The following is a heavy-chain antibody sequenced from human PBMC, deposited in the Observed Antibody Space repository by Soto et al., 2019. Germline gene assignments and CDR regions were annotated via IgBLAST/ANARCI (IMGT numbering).Heavy chain of an antibody. CDR3: ARGPYGSGSYGGYYYYMDV. V-gene: IGHV3-13*01. CDR2: IGTAGDT. Sequence: GGSLRLSCAASGFTFSSYDMHWVRQATGKGLEWVSAIGTAGDTYYPGSVKGRFTISRENAKNSLYLQMNSLRAGDTAVYYCARGPYGSGSYGGYYYYMDVWGKGTTVTVSS. J-gene: IGHJ6*03. CDR1: GFTFSSYD. D-gene: IGHD3-10*01.